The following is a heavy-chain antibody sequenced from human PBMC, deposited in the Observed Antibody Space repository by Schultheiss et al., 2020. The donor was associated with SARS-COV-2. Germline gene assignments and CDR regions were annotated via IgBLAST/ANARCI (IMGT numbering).Heavy chain of an antibody. V-gene: IGHV3-21*04. Sequence: GGSLKLSCTVSGDSMTRGYYWAWIRQPPGKGLEWVAFISSSSSYIYYADSVKGRFTISRDNNKNFMYLQMNSLRAEDTAVYYCAKVKRVLPSAPFDYWGQGTLVTVSS. D-gene: IGHD2-2*01. J-gene: IGHJ4*02. CDR2: ISSSSSYI. CDR3: AKVKRVLPSAPFDY. CDR1: GDSMTRGYY.